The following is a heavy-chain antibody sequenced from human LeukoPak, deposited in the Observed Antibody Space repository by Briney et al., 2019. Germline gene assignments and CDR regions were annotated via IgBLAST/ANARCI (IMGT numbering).Heavy chain of an antibody. D-gene: IGHD1-1*01. Sequence: PSETLSLTCAVYGGSFSGYYWSRIRQPPGKGLEWIGEINHSGSTNYNPSLKTRVTISVDTSKNRFSLKLSSVTAADTAVYYCARHRWDGTFNFDYWGQGTLVPVSS. J-gene: IGHJ4*02. CDR3: ARHRWDGTFNFDY. V-gene: IGHV4-34*01. CDR1: GGSFSGYY. CDR2: INHSGST.